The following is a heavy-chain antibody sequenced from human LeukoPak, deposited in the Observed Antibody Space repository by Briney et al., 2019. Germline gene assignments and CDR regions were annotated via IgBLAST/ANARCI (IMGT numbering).Heavy chain of an antibody. CDR2: IYYSGST. V-gene: IGHV4-59*01. Sequence: SETLSLTCTVSGGSISSYYWSWIRQPPGKGLEWIGYIYYSGSTNYNPSLKSRVTISVDTSKNQFSLKLSSVTAEDTAVYYCARGYGGFDYWGQGTLVTVSS. D-gene: IGHD4-23*01. J-gene: IGHJ4*02. CDR1: GGSISSYY. CDR3: ARGYGGFDY.